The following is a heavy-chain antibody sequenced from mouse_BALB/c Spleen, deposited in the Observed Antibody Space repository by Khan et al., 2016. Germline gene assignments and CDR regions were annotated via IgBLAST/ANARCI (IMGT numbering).Heavy chain of an antibody. J-gene: IGHJ1*01. CDR3: ASTFWYFDV. CDR1: GFDFSRYW. Sequence: EVKLLESGGGLVQPGGSLKLSCAASGFDFSRYWMSWVRQAPGQGLEWIGEINPDSSTINYTPSLKDKFIISRDNAKNTLYLQLSKVTSEDTALYSCASTFWYFDVWGAGTTVTVSS. V-gene: IGHV4-1*02. CDR2: INPDSSTI.